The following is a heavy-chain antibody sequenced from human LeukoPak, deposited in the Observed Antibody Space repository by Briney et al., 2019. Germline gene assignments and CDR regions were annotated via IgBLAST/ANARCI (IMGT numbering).Heavy chain of an antibody. D-gene: IGHD2-2*01. CDR3: ARGDIVVVPARYGMDV. J-gene: IGHJ6*02. V-gene: IGHV4-34*01. Sequence: GSLRLSCAASGFTFSDYYMSWIRQAPGKGLEWIGEINHSGSTNYNPSLKSRVTISVDTSKNQFSLKLSSVTAADTAVYYCARGDIVVVPARYGMDVWGQGTTVTVSS. CDR2: INHSGST. CDR1: GFTFSDYY.